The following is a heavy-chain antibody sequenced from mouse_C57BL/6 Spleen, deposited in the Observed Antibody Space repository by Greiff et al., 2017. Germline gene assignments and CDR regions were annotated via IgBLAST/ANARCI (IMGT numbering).Heavy chain of an antibody. V-gene: IGHV6-3*01. CDR2: IRLKSDNYAT. CDR3: TEGMITGYDY. J-gene: IGHJ2*01. D-gene: IGHD2-4*01. CDR1: GFTFSNYW. Sequence: EVKLEESGGGLVQPGGSMKLSCVASGFTFSNYWMNWVRQSPEKGFEWVAQIRLKSDNYATHYAESVKGRFTISRDDSKSSVYLQMNNLRAEDTGIYYCTEGMITGYDYWGQGTTLTVSS.